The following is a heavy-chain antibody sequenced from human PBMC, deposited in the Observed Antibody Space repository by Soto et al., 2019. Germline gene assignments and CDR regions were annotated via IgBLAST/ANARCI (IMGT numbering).Heavy chain of an antibody. D-gene: IGHD2-8*01. J-gene: IGHJ4*02. CDR2: ISSSSSYI. CDR1: GFTFSSYS. Sequence: GSLSLSCAASGFTFSSYSMNWVRQAPGKGLEWVSSISSSSSYIYYADSVKGRFTISRDNAKNSLYLQMNSLRAEDTAVYYCARPYCTNGVCYTGSFDYWGQGTLVTVSS. CDR3: ARPYCTNGVCYTGSFDY. V-gene: IGHV3-21*01.